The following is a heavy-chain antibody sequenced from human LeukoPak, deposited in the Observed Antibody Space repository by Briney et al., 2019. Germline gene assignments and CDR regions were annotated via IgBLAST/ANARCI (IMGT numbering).Heavy chain of an antibody. CDR2: MYYSGST. CDR3: ARGVYSSGWYQNWFDP. CDR1: GDSMNSSSFY. D-gene: IGHD6-13*01. Sequence: SETLSLTCTVSGDSMNSSSFYWGWIRQPPGKGLEWIGSMYYSGSTYYNVSLKSRITMSLDTSKNEFSLKFRFVTAADTAFYYCARGVYSSGWYQNWFDPWGQGTLVTVSS. J-gene: IGHJ5*02. V-gene: IGHV4-39*07.